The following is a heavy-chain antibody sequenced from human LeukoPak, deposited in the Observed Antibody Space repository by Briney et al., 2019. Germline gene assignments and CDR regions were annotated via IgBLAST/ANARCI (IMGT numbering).Heavy chain of an antibody. CDR3: ARDRCSGGGCYSGHYGMDV. D-gene: IGHD2-15*01. V-gene: IGHV1-2*02. J-gene: IGHJ6*02. CDR1: GYTFTGYY. Sequence: GASVKVSCKASGYTFTGYYMHWVRQAPGQGLEWMGWINPNSGGTNYAQKFQGRVTMTRDTSISTAYMELSRLRSDDTAVYYCARDRCSGGGCYSGHYGMDVWGQGTTVTVSS. CDR2: INPNSGGT.